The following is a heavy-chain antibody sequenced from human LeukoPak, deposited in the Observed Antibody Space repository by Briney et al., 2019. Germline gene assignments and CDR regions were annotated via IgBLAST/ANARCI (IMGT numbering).Heavy chain of an antibody. CDR1: GYTFTGYH. CDR2: INPNSGGT. CDR3: ARAAWFEESTDPYYFDY. V-gene: IGHV1-2*02. Sequence: GASVKVSCKASGYTFTGYHMYWVRQALGQGLEWMGWINPNSGGTNHAQKFQGRVPMTSDTSISTAYMEVNRLSPDDTAVYYCARAAWFEESTDPYYFDYWGQGTLVTVSS. J-gene: IGHJ4*02. D-gene: IGHD3-10*01.